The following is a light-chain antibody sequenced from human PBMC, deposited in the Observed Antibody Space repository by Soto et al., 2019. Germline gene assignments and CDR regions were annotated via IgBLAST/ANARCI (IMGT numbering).Light chain of an antibody. CDR2: DAS. V-gene: IGKV1-5*01. CDR3: QHMRT. CDR1: QSISSR. J-gene: IGKJ1*01. Sequence: DIQMTQSPSTMSASVGDRVTIPGRASQSISSRVAWYQLKPGKAPKLLIYDASSLDSGVASRFIGSGFGTEFILSISSLQPDDFGSDYCQHMRTFGQGTKV.